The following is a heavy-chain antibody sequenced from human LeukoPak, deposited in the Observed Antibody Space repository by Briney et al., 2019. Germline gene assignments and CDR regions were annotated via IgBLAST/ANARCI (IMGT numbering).Heavy chain of an antibody. CDR1: GFTFSDYW. V-gene: IGHV3-7*01. Sequence: GGSLRLSCAASGFTFSDYWMNWVRQAPGKGLEWVAKIKQDGSEKEYVDSVKGRFTISRDNAKNSLYLQMNSLRAEDTAVYYCASDDSSYWGQGTLVTVSS. CDR2: IKQDGSEK. CDR3: ASDDSSY. J-gene: IGHJ4*02. D-gene: IGHD3-22*01.